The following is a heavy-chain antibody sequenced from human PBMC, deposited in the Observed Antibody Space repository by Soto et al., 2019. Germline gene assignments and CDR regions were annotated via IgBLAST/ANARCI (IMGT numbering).Heavy chain of an antibody. CDR3: ARGSSTLNGMDV. CDR2: ISSSSSYI. V-gene: IGHV3-21*01. J-gene: IGHJ6*02. D-gene: IGHD2-2*01. Sequence: GVSLRLSCAASGFTFSSYSMNWVRQAPGKGLEWVSSISSSSSYIYYADSVKGRFTISRDNAKNSLYLQMNSLRAEDTAVYYCARGSSTLNGMDVWGQGTTVTVSS. CDR1: GFTFSSYS.